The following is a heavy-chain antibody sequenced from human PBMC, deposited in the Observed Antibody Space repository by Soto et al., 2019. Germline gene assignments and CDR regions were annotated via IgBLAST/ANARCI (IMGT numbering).Heavy chain of an antibody. CDR2: IWYDGSNK. CDR3: ARDSLEGYSYGYFDY. V-gene: IGHV3-33*01. D-gene: IGHD5-18*01. Sequence: GVSLRLSCAASGFTFSSYGMHWVRQAPGKGLEWVAVIWYDGSNKYYADSVKGRFTISRDNSKNTLYLQMNSLRAEDTAVYYCARDSLEGYSYGYFDYWGQGTLVTVSS. J-gene: IGHJ4*02. CDR1: GFTFSSYG.